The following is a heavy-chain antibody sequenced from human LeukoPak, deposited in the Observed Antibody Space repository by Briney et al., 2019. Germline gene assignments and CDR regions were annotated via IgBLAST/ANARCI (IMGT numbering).Heavy chain of an antibody. V-gene: IGHV3-9*01. CDR1: GFTFDDYA. Sequence: PGGSLRLSCAASGFTFDDYAMHWVRLAPGKGLEWVSGISLNSGYIGYADSVKGRFTISRDNSKNSLYLQMDSLRPEDTALYYCVTAGGTGDKYYFMDVWGKGTTVTVSS. CDR2: ISLNSGYI. CDR3: VTAGGTGDKYYFMDV. J-gene: IGHJ6*03. D-gene: IGHD6-13*01.